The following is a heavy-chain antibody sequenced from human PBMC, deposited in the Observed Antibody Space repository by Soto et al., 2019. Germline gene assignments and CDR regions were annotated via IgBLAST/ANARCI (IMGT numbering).Heavy chain of an antibody. J-gene: IGHJ6*02. Sequence: QVQLVESGGGVVQPGTSLRLSCAASRLTFSAHDMHWVRQAPGKGLEWVALIWSDGSRGFYADSVKGRFTISRDNFKNTLYLQMNSLGAEDTAVYYCVGEPKGGAYDMDVWGQGTTVTVSS. CDR2: IWSDGSRG. CDR3: VGEPKGGAYDMDV. CDR1: RLTFSAHD. D-gene: IGHD3-16*01. V-gene: IGHV3-33*01.